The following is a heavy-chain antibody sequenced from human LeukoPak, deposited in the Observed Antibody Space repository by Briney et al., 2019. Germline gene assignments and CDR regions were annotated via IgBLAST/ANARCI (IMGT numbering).Heavy chain of an antibody. CDR1: GYTFTSYD. CDR2: MNPNSGNT. V-gene: IGHV1-8*03. CDR3: ARGKSIFGVVRLSFYYYMDV. J-gene: IGHJ6*03. Sequence: GASVKVSCKASGYTFTSYDINWVRQATGQGLEWMGWMNPNSGNTGYAQKFQGRITITRNTSISTACMELSSLRSEDTAVYYCARGKSIFGVVRLSFYYYMDVWGKGTTVTVSS. D-gene: IGHD3-3*01.